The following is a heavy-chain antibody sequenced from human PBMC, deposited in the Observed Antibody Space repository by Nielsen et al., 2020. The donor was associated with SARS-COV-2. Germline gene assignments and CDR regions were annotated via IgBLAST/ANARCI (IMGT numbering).Heavy chain of an antibody. CDR2: ISGSGGST. J-gene: IGHJ6*02. V-gene: IGHV3-23*01. CDR1: GFTFSSYA. D-gene: IGHD3-16*01. Sequence: GGSLRLSCAASGFTFSSYAMSWVRQAPGKGLEWVSAISGSGGSTYYADSVKGRFTISRDNSKNTLYLQMNSLRAEDTAVYYCARGLLVYPYAMDVWGQGTTVTISS. CDR3: ARGLLVYPYAMDV.